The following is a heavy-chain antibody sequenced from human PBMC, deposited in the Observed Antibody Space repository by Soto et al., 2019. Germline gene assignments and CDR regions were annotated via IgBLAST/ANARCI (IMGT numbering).Heavy chain of an antibody. D-gene: IGHD2-2*01. V-gene: IGHV5-51*01. Sequence: GESLKISCKGSGYSFTSYWIGWVRQMPGKGLEWMGIIYTGDSDTRYSPSFQGQVTISADKSISTAYLQWSSLKASDTAMYSCARRSRYAVGVYSMDVWGQGTTVTVSS. J-gene: IGHJ6*02. CDR3: ARRSRYAVGVYSMDV. CDR1: GYSFTSYW. CDR2: IYTGDSDT.